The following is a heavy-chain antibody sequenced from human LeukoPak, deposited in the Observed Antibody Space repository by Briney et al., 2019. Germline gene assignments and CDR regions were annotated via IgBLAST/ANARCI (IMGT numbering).Heavy chain of an antibody. Sequence: PSETLSLTCTVSGGSISSGSYYWSWIRQPAGKGLEWIGRIYTSGSTNYNPSLKSRVTISVDTSKNQFSLKLSSVTAADTAVYYCARGGRITMIVVVIIREYYFDYWGQGTLVTVSS. CDR2: IYTSGST. CDR3: ARGGRITMIVVVIIREYYFDY. J-gene: IGHJ4*02. CDR1: GGSISSGSYY. D-gene: IGHD3-22*01. V-gene: IGHV4-61*02.